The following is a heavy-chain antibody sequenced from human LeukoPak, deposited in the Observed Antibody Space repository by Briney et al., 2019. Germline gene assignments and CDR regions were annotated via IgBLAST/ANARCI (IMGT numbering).Heavy chain of an antibody. D-gene: IGHD2-2*01. J-gene: IGHJ4*02. V-gene: IGHV4-38-2*01. Sequence: SETLSLTCAVSGYSISGGYYWGWIRQPPGKGQEWIGSIYHSGSTYYNPSLKTRVTISVDTSKNQISLKLSSVTAADTAVYYCASTPTEYCSSTSGYENDYWGQGTLVTVSS. CDR1: GYSISGGYY. CDR3: ASTPTEYCSSTSGYENDY. CDR2: IYHSGST.